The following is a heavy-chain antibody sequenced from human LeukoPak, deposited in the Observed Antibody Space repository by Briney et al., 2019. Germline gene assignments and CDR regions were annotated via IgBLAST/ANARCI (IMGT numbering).Heavy chain of an antibody. CDR1: GYTFTGYY. CDR3: ARDGGYYGSGVEAEFDY. J-gene: IGHJ4*02. Sequence: ASVKVSCKASGYTFTGYYMHWVRQAPGQGLEWMGWINPNSGGTNYAQKFQGRVTMTRDTSISTAYVELSRLRSDDTAVYYCARDGGYYGSGVEAEFDYWAQGTLVTVSS. V-gene: IGHV1-2*02. CDR2: INPNSGGT. D-gene: IGHD3-10*01.